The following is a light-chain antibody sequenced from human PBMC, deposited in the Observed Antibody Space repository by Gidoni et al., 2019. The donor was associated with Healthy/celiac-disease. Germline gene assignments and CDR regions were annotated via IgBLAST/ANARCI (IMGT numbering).Light chain of an antibody. CDR3: QQYYSTPYT. Sequence: DIVMTQSPDSLAVSLGERANINCKSSQSVLYSSNNKNYLAWYQQKPGQPPKLLIYWASTRESGVPDRFSGSGSGTDFTLTISNLQAEDVAVYYCQQYYSTPYTFGQGTKLEIK. CDR2: WAS. CDR1: QSVLYSSNNKNY. J-gene: IGKJ2*01. V-gene: IGKV4-1*01.